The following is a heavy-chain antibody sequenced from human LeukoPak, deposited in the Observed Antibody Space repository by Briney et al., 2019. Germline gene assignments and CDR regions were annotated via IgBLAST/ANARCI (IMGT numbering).Heavy chain of an antibody. J-gene: IGHJ4*02. CDR2: ISGDGGRT. CDR1: GFTFDDYA. CDR3: AKAPYYYDSSDYHDY. D-gene: IGHD3-22*01. Sequence: GGSLRLSCAASGFTFDDYAMHWVRQAPAKGLECVSLISGDGGRTYYADSVKGRSTISRDNNKNSLYLQMNSLRTEDTALYYCAKAPYYYDSSDYHDYWGQGTLVTVSS. V-gene: IGHV3-43*02.